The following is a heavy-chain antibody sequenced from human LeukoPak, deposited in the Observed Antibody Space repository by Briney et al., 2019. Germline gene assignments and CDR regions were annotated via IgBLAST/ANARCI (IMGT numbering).Heavy chain of an antibody. CDR1: GYTFTGYY. D-gene: IGHD1-7*01. Sequence: GASVKVSCKASGYTFTGYYMHWVRQAPGQGLEWMGWINPNSGGTNYAQKFQGRVTMTRDTSISTAYMELSRLRSDDTAVYYCARGVNITGTRVSWFDPWGQGTLVTVSS. J-gene: IGHJ5*02. V-gene: IGHV1-2*02. CDR3: ARGVNITGTRVSWFDP. CDR2: INPNSGGT.